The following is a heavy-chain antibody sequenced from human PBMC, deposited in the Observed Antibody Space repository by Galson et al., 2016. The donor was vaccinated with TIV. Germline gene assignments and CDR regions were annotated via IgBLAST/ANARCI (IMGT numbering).Heavy chain of an antibody. J-gene: IGHJ3*02. Sequence: SLRLSCAASGFTFNRYSMNWVRQAPGKGLEWVSSISRNSDYIYSGDSVEGRFSISRDNAKKSLSLQMNSLRVEDTAVYYCAIDGFSLGENALSFDIWGQGTLGTVSS. CDR2: ISRNSDYI. V-gene: IGHV3-21*04. CDR3: AIDGFSLGENALSFDI. D-gene: IGHD3-16*01. CDR1: GFTFNRYS.